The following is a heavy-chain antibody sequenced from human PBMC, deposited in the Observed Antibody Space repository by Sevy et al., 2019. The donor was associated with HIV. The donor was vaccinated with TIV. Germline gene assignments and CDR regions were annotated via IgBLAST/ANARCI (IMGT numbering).Heavy chain of an antibody. CDR1: GLTFSTYG. V-gene: IGHV3-NL1*01. CDR2: IHADGSS. CDR3: ARDRRFCGNECYLYYYYGMDV. D-gene: IGHD3-16*02. Sequence: GGSLRLSCAASGLTFSTYGMHWVRQAPGKGLEWVSIIHADGSSYYADSVKGRFTMSRDDSKNIVNLQMNSLRADDTAVYYCARDRRFCGNECYLYYYYGMDVWGQGTAVTVSS. J-gene: IGHJ6*02.